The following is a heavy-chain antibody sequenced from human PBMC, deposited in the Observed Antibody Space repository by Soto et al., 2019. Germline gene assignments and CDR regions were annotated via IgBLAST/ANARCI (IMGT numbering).Heavy chain of an antibody. V-gene: IGHV3-30*04. D-gene: IGHD3-3*01. Sequence: GESLKISCAASGFSFGSSSVHWGRQAPGGGPEWVASISSDGRRTYCSESEKGRFTISRDNSKNIVYLEMDRLRLDDTAIYFCARDPGVDFWSGVFDPWGQGTVVTVSS. CDR2: ISSDGRRT. CDR3: ARDPGVDFWSGVFDP. CDR1: GFSFGSSS. J-gene: IGHJ5*02.